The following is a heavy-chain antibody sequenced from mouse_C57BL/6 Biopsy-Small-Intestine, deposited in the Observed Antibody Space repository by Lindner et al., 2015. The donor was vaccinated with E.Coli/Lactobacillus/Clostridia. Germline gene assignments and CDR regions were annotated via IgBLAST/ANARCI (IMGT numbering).Heavy chain of an antibody. CDR2: ISTANGET. V-gene: IGHV1S34*01. CDR1: GYTFTTRA. J-gene: IGHJ4*01. CDR3: VRDVHYWSFDY. D-gene: IGHD1-1*01. Sequence: SVKVSCKTSGYTFTTRAMHWVRLAPGQRLEWMGWISTANGETRYSQKFQGRVIITRDTSASTVHMELSSLTPEDTAVYYCVRDVHYWSFDYWGQGTLVTVSS.